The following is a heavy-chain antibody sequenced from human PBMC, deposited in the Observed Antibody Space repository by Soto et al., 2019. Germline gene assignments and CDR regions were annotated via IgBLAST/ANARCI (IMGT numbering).Heavy chain of an antibody. CDR1: GFTFSSYS. V-gene: IGHV3-21*01. CDR3: ARGKATIPPVKYYFDY. J-gene: IGHJ4*02. Sequence: PGGSLRLSCAASGFTFSSYSMNWVRQAPGKGLEWVSSISSSSSYIYYADSVKGRFTISRDNAKNSLYLQMNSLRAEDTAVYYCARGKATIPPVKYYFDYWGQGTLVTVSS. D-gene: IGHD5-12*01. CDR2: ISSSSSYI.